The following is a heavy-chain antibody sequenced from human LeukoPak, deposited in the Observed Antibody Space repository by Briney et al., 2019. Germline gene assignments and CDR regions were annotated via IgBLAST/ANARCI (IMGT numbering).Heavy chain of an antibody. CDR2: ISWNSGSI. J-gene: IGHJ4*02. Sequence: GGSLRLSCAASGFTFDDYAMHWVRQAPGKGLEWVSGISWNSGSIGYADSVKGRFTISRDNAKNSLYLQMNSLRAEDTAVYYCARDPPGWFGELLTYYFDYWGQGTLVTVSS. V-gene: IGHV3-9*01. CDR1: GFTFDDYA. CDR3: ARDPPGWFGELLTYYFDY. D-gene: IGHD3-10*01.